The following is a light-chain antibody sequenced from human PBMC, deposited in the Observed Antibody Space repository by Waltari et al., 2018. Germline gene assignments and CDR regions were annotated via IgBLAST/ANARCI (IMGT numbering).Light chain of an antibody. V-gene: IGLV2-14*03. J-gene: IGLJ2*01. Sequence: QSALTQPASVSGSPGQSITISCTGTSSDVGGYNYVSWYQQHPGKAPKLMIYDVSNRPSGVSNRFPGSKSGNTASLTISGLQAEDEAYYYCSSYTSSSTLDVVFGGGTKLTVL. CDR1: SSDVGGYNY. CDR3: SSYTSSSTLDVV. CDR2: DVS.